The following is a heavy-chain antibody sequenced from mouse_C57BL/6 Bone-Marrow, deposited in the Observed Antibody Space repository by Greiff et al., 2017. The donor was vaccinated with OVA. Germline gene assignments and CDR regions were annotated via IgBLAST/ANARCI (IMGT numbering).Heavy chain of an antibody. V-gene: IGHV5-4*01. CDR2: ISDGGSYT. CDR1: GFTFSSYA. CDR3: AREEGNWFFGV. J-gene: IGHJ1*03. Sequence: DVQLQESGGGLVKPGGSLKLSCAASGFTFSSYAMSWVRQTPEKRLEWVATISDGGSYTYYPDNVKGRFTISRDNAKNNLYLQMSYLKSEDPGMYYCAREEGNWFFGVWGKGGTVTVSS.